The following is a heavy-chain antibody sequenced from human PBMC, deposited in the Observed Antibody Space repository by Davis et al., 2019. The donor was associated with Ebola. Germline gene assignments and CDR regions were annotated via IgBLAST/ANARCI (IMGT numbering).Heavy chain of an antibody. J-gene: IGHJ3*02. CDR1: GFTFDDYA. Sequence: GGSLRLSCAASGFTFDDYAMHWVRQAPGKGLEWVSGISWNSGSIGYADSVKGRFTISRDNAKNSLYLQMNSLRAEDTALYYCAKDRYSSSFDAFDIWGQGTMVTVSS. D-gene: IGHD6-6*01. V-gene: IGHV3-9*01. CDR3: AKDRYSSSFDAFDI. CDR2: ISWNSGSI.